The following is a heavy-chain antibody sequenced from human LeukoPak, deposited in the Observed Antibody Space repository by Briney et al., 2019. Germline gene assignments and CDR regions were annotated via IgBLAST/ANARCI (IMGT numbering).Heavy chain of an antibody. CDR1: GVSFSGYY. J-gene: IGHJ6*02. Sequence: SETLSLTCAVYGVSFSGYYWNWIRQPPGKGLEWIGEINHSGSTNYNTSLKSRVTISVDTSKNQFSLKLNSVTAADTAVYYCARGRTTETTFYYYYHGMDVWGQGTTVTVSS. CDR2: INHSGST. D-gene: IGHD4-11*01. CDR3: ARGRTTETTFYYYYHGMDV. V-gene: IGHV4-34*01.